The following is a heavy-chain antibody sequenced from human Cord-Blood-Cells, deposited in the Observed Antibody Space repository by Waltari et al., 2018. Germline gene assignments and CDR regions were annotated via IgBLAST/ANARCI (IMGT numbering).Heavy chain of an antibody. Sequence: QVQLVQSGAEVKKPGASVKVSCKASGYTFTSYAMHWVRQAPGQRLEWMGWINAGNGNTKYSQKFQARVTITRDTSASTAYMELSSLRSEDTAVYYCAMVSGGYSGYEIGHWGQGTLVTVSS. V-gene: IGHV1-3*01. CDR1: GYTFTSYA. CDR2: INAGNGNT. J-gene: IGHJ4*02. CDR3: AMVSGGYSGYEIGH. D-gene: IGHD5-12*01.